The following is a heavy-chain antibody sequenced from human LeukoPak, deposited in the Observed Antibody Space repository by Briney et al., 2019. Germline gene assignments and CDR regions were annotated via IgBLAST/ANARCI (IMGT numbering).Heavy chain of an antibody. Sequence: SETVSLTCAGYGGSFSGYYWRWVRQPPGKGVEGMGEINHSGRTNYNPSLKSRVTISLDPSKNQFSLKLSSVTAAATAVYYCASGPPRYYYGSGSYYIRGYLDYWGQGTLVTVSS. CDR1: GGSFSGYY. J-gene: IGHJ4*02. D-gene: IGHD3-10*01. CDR2: INHSGRT. V-gene: IGHV4-34*01. CDR3: ASGPPRYYYGSGSYYIRGYLDY.